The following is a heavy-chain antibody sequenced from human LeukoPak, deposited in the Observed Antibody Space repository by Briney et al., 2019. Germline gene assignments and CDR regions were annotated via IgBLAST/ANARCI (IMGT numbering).Heavy chain of an antibody. Sequence: ASVKLSCKASGGTFSSYAISWVRQAPGQGLEWMGRIIPILGIANYAQKFQGRVTITADKSTSTAYMELSSLRSEDTAVYYCAVWHYYDSSGYYRSVDYWGQGTLVTVSS. CDR1: GGTFSSYA. J-gene: IGHJ4*02. D-gene: IGHD3-22*01. CDR2: IIPILGIA. CDR3: AVWHYYDSSGYYRSVDY. V-gene: IGHV1-69*04.